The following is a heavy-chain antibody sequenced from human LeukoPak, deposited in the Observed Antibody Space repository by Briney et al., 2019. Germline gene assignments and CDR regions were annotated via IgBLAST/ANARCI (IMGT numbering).Heavy chain of an antibody. D-gene: IGHD5-12*01. V-gene: IGHV4-4*02. J-gene: IGHJ4*02. Sequence: ASGTLSLTCAVSGGSISSKNWWIWVRQPPEKGLEWIGSIYYSGSTYYNPSLKSRVTISVDTSKNQFSLKLSSVTAADTAVYYCARERGGYDYHHDYWGQGTLVTVSS. CDR2: IYYSGST. CDR1: GGSISSKNW. CDR3: ARERGGYDYHHDY.